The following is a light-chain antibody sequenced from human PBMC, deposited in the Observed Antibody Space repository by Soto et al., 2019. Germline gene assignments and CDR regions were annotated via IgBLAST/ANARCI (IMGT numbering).Light chain of an antibody. CDR1: QSISSW. J-gene: IGKJ3*01. V-gene: IGKV1-5*01. CDR3: QQYDNLPFT. Sequence: DIQMTQSPSTLSASVGDRVTITCRASQSISSWLAWYQQKPGKAPKLLIYDASSLESGVPSRFSGSGSGTEFTLTISSLQPDDFATYYCQQYDNLPFTFGPGTKVDTK. CDR2: DAS.